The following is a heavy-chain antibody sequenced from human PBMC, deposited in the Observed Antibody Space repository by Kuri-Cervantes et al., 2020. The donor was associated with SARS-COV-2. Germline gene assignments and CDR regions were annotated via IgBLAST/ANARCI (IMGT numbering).Heavy chain of an antibody. Sequence: GGSLRLSCAASGFTFSSYEMNWVRQAPGKGLEWVSYISSSGSTIYYADSVKGRFTISRDNAKNTLYLQMNSLRAEDTAVYYCAREFVPGDFDLWGRGTLVTVSS. CDR3: AREFVPGDFDL. D-gene: IGHD3-10*01. V-gene: IGHV3-48*03. CDR2: ISSSGSTI. CDR1: GFTFSSYE. J-gene: IGHJ2*01.